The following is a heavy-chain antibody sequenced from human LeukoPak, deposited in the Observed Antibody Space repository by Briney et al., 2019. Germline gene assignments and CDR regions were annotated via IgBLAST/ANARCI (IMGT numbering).Heavy chain of an antibody. J-gene: IGHJ4*02. Sequence: PGGSLRLSCAASGFTFSSYGMHWVRQAPGKGLEWVTFIRYDGSNKYYADSVKGRFTISRDNSKNTLYLRMNNLRAEDTAVYYCAKNMVRGVIMSSSFDYWGQGTLVTVSS. CDR1: GFTFSSYG. D-gene: IGHD3-10*01. CDR3: AKNMVRGVIMSSSFDY. V-gene: IGHV3-30*02. CDR2: IRYDGSNK.